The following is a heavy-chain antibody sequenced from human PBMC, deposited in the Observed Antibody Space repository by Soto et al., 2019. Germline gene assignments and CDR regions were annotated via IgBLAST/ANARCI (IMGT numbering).Heavy chain of an antibody. Sequence: QVQLVQSGAEVKKPGASVKVSCKASGYTFTSYDINWVRQATGQGLEWMGWMNPNSGNTGYVQKFQGRVTMTKNTSISTAYMELSSLRSEDTAVYYCARDLPTVTTSPHYYGMDVWGQGTTVTVSS. CDR2: MNPNSGNT. V-gene: IGHV1-8*01. J-gene: IGHJ6*02. CDR3: ARDLPTVTTSPHYYGMDV. CDR1: GYTFTSYD. D-gene: IGHD4-4*01.